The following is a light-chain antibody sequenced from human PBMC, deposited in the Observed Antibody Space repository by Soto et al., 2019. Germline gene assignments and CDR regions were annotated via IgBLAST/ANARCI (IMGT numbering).Light chain of an antibody. Sequence: DIQLTQSPSFLSASIGDRVTITCRASQDFSNFLAWYQQKPGRAPKLLMYDASTLQSGVPSRFSGSGSGTEFTLTFSSLQPEDFATYYCQQLYSFPLTFGGGTKVDIK. CDR1: QDFSNF. V-gene: IGKV1-9*01. CDR3: QQLYSFPLT. J-gene: IGKJ4*01. CDR2: DAS.